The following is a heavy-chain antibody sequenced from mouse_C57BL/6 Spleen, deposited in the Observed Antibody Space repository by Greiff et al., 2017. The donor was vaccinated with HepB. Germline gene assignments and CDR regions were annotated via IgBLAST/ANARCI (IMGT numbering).Heavy chain of an antibody. CDR2: ISYDGSN. V-gene: IGHV3-6*01. CDR3: ARNYGSSYVDYYAMDY. D-gene: IGHD1-1*01. CDR1: GYSITSGYY. Sequence: VQLQQSGPGLVKPSQSLSLTCSVTGYSITSGYYWNWIRQFPGNKLEWMGYISYDGSNNYNPSLKNRISITRDTSKNQFFLKLNSVTTEDTATYYCARNYGSSYVDYYAMDYWGQGTSVTVSS. J-gene: IGHJ4*01.